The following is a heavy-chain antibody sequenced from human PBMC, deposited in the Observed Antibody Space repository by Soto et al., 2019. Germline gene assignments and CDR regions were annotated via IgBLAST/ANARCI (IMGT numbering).Heavy chain of an antibody. CDR3: ARVVALGRFPITNNWFDP. Sequence: SVKVSCKASGGTFSSYAISWVRQAPGQGLEWMGGIIPIFGTANYAQKFQGRVTITADESTSTAYMELSSLRSEDTAVYYCARVVALGRFPITNNWFDPWGQGTLVTVSS. CDR1: GGTFSSYA. CDR2: IIPIFGTA. J-gene: IGHJ5*02. D-gene: IGHD3-3*01. V-gene: IGHV1-69*13.